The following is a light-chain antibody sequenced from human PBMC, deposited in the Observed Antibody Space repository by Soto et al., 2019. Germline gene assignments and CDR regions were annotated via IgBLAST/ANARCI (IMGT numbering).Light chain of an antibody. CDR2: YDS. V-gene: IGLV3-21*04. Sequence: SYELTQPPSVSVAPGKTASITCGGNNIGSKSVHWYQQKAGQAPILAMYYDSDRPSGIPERFSGSNSGNTATLTISTVEAGDEADYYCQVWDISSNHVVFGGGTKLTVL. J-gene: IGLJ2*01. CDR1: NIGSKS. CDR3: QVWDISSNHVV.